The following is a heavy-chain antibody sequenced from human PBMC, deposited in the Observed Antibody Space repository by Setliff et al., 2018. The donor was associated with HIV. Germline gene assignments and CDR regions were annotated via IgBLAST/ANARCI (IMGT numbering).Heavy chain of an antibody. J-gene: IGHJ4*01. D-gene: IGHD6-13*01. CDR3: ARGGASSLPLDY. Sequence: GGSLRLSCAASGFIFSTNWMSRVRQAQGKGPEWVANINQDGSDKYYVPSVKGRFTISRDNAKNSLYLQMNSLRAEDTAIYYCARGGASSLPLDYWGHGTLVTVSS. CDR1: GFIFSTNW. CDR2: INQDGSDK. V-gene: IGHV3-7*01.